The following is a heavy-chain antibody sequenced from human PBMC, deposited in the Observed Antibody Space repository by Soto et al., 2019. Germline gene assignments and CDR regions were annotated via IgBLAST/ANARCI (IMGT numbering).Heavy chain of an antibody. D-gene: IGHD1-26*01. CDR3: AREDSGSYSFYIYYGMDV. Sequence: QVQLVQSGAEVKKPGSSVKVSCKASGGTFSSYAISWVRQAPGQGLEWMGGISPIFGTANYAQKFQGRVTITADESTSTAYLELSSLRSEDTAVYYCAREDSGSYSFYIYYGMDVWGQGTTVTVSS. J-gene: IGHJ6*02. CDR2: ISPIFGTA. V-gene: IGHV1-69*01. CDR1: GGTFSSYA.